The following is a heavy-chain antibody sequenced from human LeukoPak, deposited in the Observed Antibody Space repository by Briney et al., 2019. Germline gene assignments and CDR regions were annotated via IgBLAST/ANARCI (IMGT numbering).Heavy chain of an antibody. CDR2: IYYSGRT. J-gene: IGHJ4*02. Sequence: PSQTLSLTCTVSGGSISSGDYYWGWIRQPPGKGLEWIGYIYYSGRTYYNPSLKSRVTISVDTSKNQFSLKLSSVTAADTAVYYCAKGTVVRLFDYWGQGTLVTVSS. D-gene: IGHD4-23*01. CDR1: GGSISSGDYY. CDR3: AKGTVVRLFDY. V-gene: IGHV4-30-4*08.